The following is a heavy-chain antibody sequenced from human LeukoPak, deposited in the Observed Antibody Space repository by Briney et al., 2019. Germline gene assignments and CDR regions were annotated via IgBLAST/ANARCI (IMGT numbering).Heavy chain of an antibody. Sequence: GGSLRLSCTASGFTFGDYLMSWFRQVPGKGLEWIGFISGGTTEYAASVKGRFTISRDDSTSIAYLQMNSLTTEDTAVYYCSRGSGWLSVYWGQGTLVTVSS. V-gene: IGHV3-49*03. CDR3: SRGSGWLSVY. CDR2: ISGGTT. D-gene: IGHD6-19*01. J-gene: IGHJ4*02. CDR1: GFTFGDYL.